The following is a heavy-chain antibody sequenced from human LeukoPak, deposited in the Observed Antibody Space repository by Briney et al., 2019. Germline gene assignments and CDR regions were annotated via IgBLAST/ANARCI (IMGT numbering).Heavy chain of an antibody. V-gene: IGHV3-66*01. CDR3: ARDRGYSYAAYYFDY. D-gene: IGHD5-18*01. CDR1: GFTVSSNY. J-gene: IGHJ4*02. CDR2: IYSGGST. Sequence: GGSLRLSCAASGFTVSSNYMSWVRQAPGKGLEWVSVIYSGGSTYYADSVKGRFTISRDNSKNTLYLQMNSLRAGDTAVYYCARDRGYSYAAYYFDYWGQGTLVTVSS.